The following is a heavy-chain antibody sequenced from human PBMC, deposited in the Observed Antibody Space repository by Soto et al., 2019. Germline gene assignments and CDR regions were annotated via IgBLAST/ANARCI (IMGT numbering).Heavy chain of an antibody. CDR3: ARAPGIAAAGTGAFDI. CDR1: GGSFSGYY. D-gene: IGHD6-13*01. CDR2: INHSGST. Sequence: QVQLQQWGAGLLKPSETLSLTCAVYGGSFSGYYWSWIRQPTGKGLEWIGEINHSGSTNYNPSLKSRVTISVDTCKNQFSLKLSSVTAADTAVYYCARAPGIAAAGTGAFDIWGQGTMVTVSS. J-gene: IGHJ3*02. V-gene: IGHV4-34*01.